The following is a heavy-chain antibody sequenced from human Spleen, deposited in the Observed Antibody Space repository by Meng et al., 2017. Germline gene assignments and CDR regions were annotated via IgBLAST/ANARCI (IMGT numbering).Heavy chain of an antibody. CDR2: INHCGGA. CDR1: GGSFSNYY. D-gene: IGHD1-26*01. CDR3: ARGPTTLARDVDY. J-gene: IGHJ4*02. Sequence: QVHLKHCGARLVQPQQTLSLTFLFSGGSFSNYYWGWSRQPPGKGLEWIGQINHCGGANYNPSLASQATLSVDTSPNNLSLKLTTVTTADSAVYYYARGPTTLARDVDYWGQGTLVTVSS. V-gene: IGHV4-34*01.